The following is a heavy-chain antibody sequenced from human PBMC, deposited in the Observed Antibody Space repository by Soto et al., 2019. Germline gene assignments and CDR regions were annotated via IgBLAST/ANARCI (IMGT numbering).Heavy chain of an antibody. CDR2: IYYSGST. Sequence: SETLSLTCTVSGGSISSSSYYWGWIRQPPGKGLEWIGSIYYSGSTYYNPSLKSRVTISVDTSKNQFSLKLSSVTAADTAVYYCARRVVATEFDYWGQGTLVTVSS. CDR1: GGSISSSSYY. J-gene: IGHJ4*02. CDR3: ARRVVATEFDY. V-gene: IGHV4-39*01. D-gene: IGHD5-12*01.